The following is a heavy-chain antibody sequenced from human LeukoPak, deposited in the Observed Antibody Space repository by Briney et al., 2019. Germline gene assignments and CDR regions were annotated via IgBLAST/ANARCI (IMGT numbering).Heavy chain of an antibody. V-gene: IGHV3-21*01. CDR3: ARGAEGSSSGYFDY. CDR2: ISSSSSYI. CDR1: GFTFSSYS. D-gene: IGHD6-6*01. Sequence: PGGSLRLSCAASGFTFSSYSMNWVRQAPGKGLEWVSSISSSSSYIYYADSVKGRFTISRDNAKNSLYLQMNSLRAEDTAVYYCARGAEGSSSGYFDYWGQGTLVTVSS. J-gene: IGHJ4*02.